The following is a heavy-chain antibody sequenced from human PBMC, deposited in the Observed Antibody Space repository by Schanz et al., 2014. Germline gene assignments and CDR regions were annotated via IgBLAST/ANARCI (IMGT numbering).Heavy chain of an antibody. J-gene: IGHJ4*02. CDR2: ISWNSASI. CDR3: AKDIKPDTDVVRHALPDS. Sequence: EVQLLESGGGLVQPGGSLRLSCAASGFTFDEFAMHWVRHSPGKGLEWVSGISWNSASIGYADSVKGRFTISRDNAKNSLYLQMNSLTVDDTALYYCAKDIKPDTDVVRHALPDSWGQGTRVTVSS. D-gene: IGHD2-8*02. V-gene: IGHV3-9*01. CDR1: GFTFDEFA.